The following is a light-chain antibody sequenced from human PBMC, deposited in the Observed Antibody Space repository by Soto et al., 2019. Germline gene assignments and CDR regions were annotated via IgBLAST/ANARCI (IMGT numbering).Light chain of an antibody. CDR3: QQYGSSRWT. CDR1: QSVSSSY. CDR2: GAS. Sequence: DIVLTQSPGTLSLSPGERATLSCRASQSVSSSYLAWYQQNRGQAPRLLIYGASSRATGIPDRFSGSGSGTDFTLAISRLEPEDFAVYYCQQYGSSRWTFGQGTKVDIK. J-gene: IGKJ1*01. V-gene: IGKV3-20*01.